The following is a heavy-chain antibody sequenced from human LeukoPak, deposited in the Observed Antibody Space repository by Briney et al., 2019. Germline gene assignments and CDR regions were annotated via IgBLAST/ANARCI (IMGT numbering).Heavy chain of an antibody. D-gene: IGHD3-3*01. CDR1: GYTFTSYY. J-gene: IGHJ6*02. Sequence: ASVKVSCTASGYTFTSYYMHWVRQAPGQGLEWMGIINPSGGSTSYAQKFQGRVTMTRDTSTSTVYMELSSLRSEDTAVYYCAREMRGYDFWSGSPNGMDVWGQGTTVTVSS. CDR3: AREMRGYDFWSGSPNGMDV. V-gene: IGHV1-46*01. CDR2: INPSGGST.